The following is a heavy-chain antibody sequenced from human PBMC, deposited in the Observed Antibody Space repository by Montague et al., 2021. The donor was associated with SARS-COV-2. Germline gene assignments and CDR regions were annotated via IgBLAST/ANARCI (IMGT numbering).Heavy chain of an antibody. CDR2: ISYSGRT. Sequence: SETLSLTCTVSGGSVSSSPYYWGWIRQPPGKGLEWVGSISYSGRTYFSPSLKSRLTISVDSSENQFPLGLSSVTAADTAVYYCASSYYYGSGTYVYSYYMDVWGKGTTVTVSS. CDR3: ASSYYYGSGTYVYSYYMDV. D-gene: IGHD3-10*01. J-gene: IGHJ6*03. V-gene: IGHV4-39*01. CDR1: GGSVSSSPYY.